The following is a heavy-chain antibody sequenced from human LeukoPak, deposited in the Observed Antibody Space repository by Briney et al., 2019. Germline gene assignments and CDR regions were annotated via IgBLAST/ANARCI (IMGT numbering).Heavy chain of an antibody. Sequence: GGSLRLSCAASGFTFSSYWMHWVRQAPGKGLVWVSRINTDGSITNYADSVKGRFTISRDNAENTLHLQMNSLRAEDTAVYYCAKDSGTLLRGFAFDIWGQGTMVTVSS. CDR1: GFTFSSYW. V-gene: IGHV3-74*01. CDR3: AKDSGTLLRGFAFDI. J-gene: IGHJ3*02. CDR2: INTDGSIT. D-gene: IGHD1-26*01.